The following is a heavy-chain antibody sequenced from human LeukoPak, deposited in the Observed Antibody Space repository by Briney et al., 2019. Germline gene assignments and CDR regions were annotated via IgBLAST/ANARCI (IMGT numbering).Heavy chain of an antibody. J-gene: IGHJ4*02. CDR3: ASYYGSGSYYFDY. Sequence: ASVKVSCKASGGTFSSYAISWVRQAPGQGLERMGGIIPIFGTANYAQKFQGRVTITTDESTSTAYMELSSLRSEDTAVYYCASYYGSGSYYFDYWGQGTLVTVSS. V-gene: IGHV1-69*05. CDR1: GGTFSSYA. D-gene: IGHD3-10*01. CDR2: IIPIFGTA.